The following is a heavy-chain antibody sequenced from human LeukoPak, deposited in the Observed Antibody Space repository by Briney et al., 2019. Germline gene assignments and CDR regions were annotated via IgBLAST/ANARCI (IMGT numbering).Heavy chain of an antibody. CDR3: ARVVGMVATNWFDP. D-gene: IGHD5-12*01. CDR2: LYPGYSDT. CDR1: GYSFTSYW. V-gene: IGHV5-51*01. Sequence: GESLNISCKGSGYSFTSYWIGWVRQMPGKGVEWMGILYPGYSDTRYSRSFQGPVTISADKSISTAYLQWSSLKASDTAMYYCARVVGMVATNWFDPWGQGTLVTVSS. J-gene: IGHJ5*02.